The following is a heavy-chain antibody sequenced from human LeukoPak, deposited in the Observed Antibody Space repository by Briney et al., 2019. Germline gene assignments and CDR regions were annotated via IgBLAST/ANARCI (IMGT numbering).Heavy chain of an antibody. CDR1: GYSFTSYW. V-gene: IGHV5-51*01. J-gene: IGHJ3*02. Sequence: GESLKISCKGSGYSFTSYWIGWVRQMPGKGLEWMGIIYPGDSDTRYSPSFQGQVTNSANKSIRTAYLQWSSLKASDTAMYYCARHVPRFRHSVDAFDIWGQGTMVTVSS. CDR2: IYPGDSDT. CDR3: ARHVPRFRHSVDAFDI. D-gene: IGHD3-10*01.